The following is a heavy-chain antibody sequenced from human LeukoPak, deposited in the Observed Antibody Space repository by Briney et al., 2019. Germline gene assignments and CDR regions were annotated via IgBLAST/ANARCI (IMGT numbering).Heavy chain of an antibody. CDR1: GFTFGGDW. CDR3: VRYYDPPVGDAFDI. D-gene: IGHD3-22*01. J-gene: IGHJ3*02. Sequence: QPGGSLRLSCVASGFTFGGDWMSWVRQAPGKGLEWVANIKPDGTEKYYVDSVKGRFTISRDNAKTSLYLQLNSLRAEDTAVYYCVRYYDPPVGDAFDIWGPGTMVTVSS. V-gene: IGHV3-7*01. CDR2: IKPDGTEK.